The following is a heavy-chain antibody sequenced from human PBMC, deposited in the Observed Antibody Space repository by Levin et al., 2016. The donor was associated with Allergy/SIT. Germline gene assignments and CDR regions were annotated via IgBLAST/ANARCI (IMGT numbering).Heavy chain of an antibody. CDR1: GDSISGVS. V-gene: IGHV4-59*08. CDR3: ARRGSGSFVDYFDY. D-gene: IGHD1-26*01. Sequence: SETLSLTCTVSGDSISGVSWSWIRQPPGKALEWIGYIHHTGHTNYNPSLKSRVTISVYTSKNQFSLRLSSVTAADTAVYYCARRGSGSFVDYFDYWGQGTLVTVSS. J-gene: IGHJ4*02. CDR2: IHHTGHT.